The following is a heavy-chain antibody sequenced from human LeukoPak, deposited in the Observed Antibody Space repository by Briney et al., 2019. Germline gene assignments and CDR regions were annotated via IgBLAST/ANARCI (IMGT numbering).Heavy chain of an antibody. CDR1: GFTFSSYG. D-gene: IGHD4-17*01. CDR3: AKDPLDYGDTYFDY. J-gene: IGHJ4*02. CDR2: ISGSGGST. V-gene: IGHV3-23*01. Sequence: GGSLRLSCAASGFTFSSYGMSWVRQAPGKGLEWVSAISGSGGSTYYADSVKGRFTISRDNSKNTPYLQMNSLRAEDTAVYYCAKDPLDYGDTYFDYWGQGTLVTVSS.